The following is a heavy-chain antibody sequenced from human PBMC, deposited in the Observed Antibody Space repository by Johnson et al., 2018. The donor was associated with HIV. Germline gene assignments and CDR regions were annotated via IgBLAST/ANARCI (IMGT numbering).Heavy chain of an antibody. J-gene: IGHJ3*02. CDR1: GFTFSSYA. D-gene: IGHD3-3*01. CDR3: ASPVWSGYPFDAFDI. Sequence: QVQLVESGGGVVRPGGSLRLSCAASGFTFSSYAIHWVRQAPGKGLEWVSVLFSGDTTYYADSVKGRFTISRDNSKSTLSLQMNSLRAEDTAVYYCASPVWSGYPFDAFDIWGQGTMVTVSS. CDR2: LFSGDTT. V-gene: IGHV3-NL1*01.